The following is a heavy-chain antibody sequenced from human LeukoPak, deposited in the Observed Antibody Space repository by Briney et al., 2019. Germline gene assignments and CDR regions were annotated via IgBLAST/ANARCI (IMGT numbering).Heavy chain of an antibody. Sequence: TPSETLSLTCTVSGGSISSSSYYWSWIRQHPGKGLEWIGYIYYSGSTYYNPSLKSRVTISVDTSKNQFSLKLSSVTAADTAVYYCAREASQRGYSYGWPNWFDPWGQGTLVTVSS. CDR2: IYYSGST. V-gene: IGHV4-31*03. CDR3: AREASQRGYSYGWPNWFDP. CDR1: GGSISSSSYY. J-gene: IGHJ5*02. D-gene: IGHD5-18*01.